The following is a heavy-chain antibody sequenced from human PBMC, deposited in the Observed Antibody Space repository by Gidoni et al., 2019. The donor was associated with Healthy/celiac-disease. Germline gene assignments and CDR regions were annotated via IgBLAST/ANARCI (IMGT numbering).Heavy chain of an antibody. CDR2: ISGNGGSP. V-gene: IGHV3-23*01. D-gene: IGHD3-3*01. J-gene: IGHJ4*02. Sequence: EAQLLESGGGLVQPGGSLRPSCAASGFPFSSHAMSWVRQVPGKGLEWVSAISGNGGSPYYADPVKGRFTISRDNSKNTLYLQMNSLRAEDTAVYYCAKDLRRYFETEDYFDYWGQGTLVTVSS. CDR3: AKDLRRYFETEDYFDY. CDR1: GFPFSSHA.